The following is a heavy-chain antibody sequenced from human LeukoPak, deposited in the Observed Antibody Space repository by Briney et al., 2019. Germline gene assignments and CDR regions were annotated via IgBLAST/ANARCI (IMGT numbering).Heavy chain of an antibody. V-gene: IGHV3-30*02. CDR1: GFTFSSYG. J-gene: IGHJ4*02. CDR2: IRYDGSNK. D-gene: IGHD6-25*01. CDR3: AKDGGGYSSGYAYYFDY. Sequence: GGSLRLSCAASGFTFSSYGMHWVRQAPGKGLEWVAFIRYDGSNKYYADSVKGRFTISRDNSKNTLYLQMNSLRAEDTAVYYCAKDGGGYSSGYAYYFDYWGQGTLVTVSS.